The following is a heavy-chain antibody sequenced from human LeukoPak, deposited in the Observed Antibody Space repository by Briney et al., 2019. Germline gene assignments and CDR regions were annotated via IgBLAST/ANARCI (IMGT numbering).Heavy chain of an antibody. CDR3: ARAVAGTHWFDP. CDR2: IDIPGNT. J-gene: IGHJ5*02. CDR1: GFTLSSYD. Sequence: PGRSLRLSCAASGFTLSSYDMHWVRQPTGKGLEWVSGIDIPGNTYYPDSVKGRFTMSRESAKNSLYLQMNSLRAGDTAVYYCARAVAGTHWFDPWGQGTLVTVSS. V-gene: IGHV3-13*01. D-gene: IGHD6-19*01.